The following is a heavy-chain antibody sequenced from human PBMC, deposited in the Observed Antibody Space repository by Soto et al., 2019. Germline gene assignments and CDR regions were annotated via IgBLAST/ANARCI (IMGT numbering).Heavy chain of an antibody. CDR3: AGVLMTTVTFTGPGPYYYRYGRAF. CDR2: ISYDGSNK. D-gene: IGHD4-4*01. J-gene: IGHJ6*02. CDR1: GFTFSSYA. V-gene: IGHV3-30-3*01. Sequence: GGSLRLSCAASGFTFSSYAMHWVRQAPGKGLEWVAVISYDGSNKYYADSVKGRFTISRDNSKNTLYLQMNSLRAEDTAVYYCAGVLMTTVTFTGPGPYYYRYGRAFWGQGTTVTVSS.